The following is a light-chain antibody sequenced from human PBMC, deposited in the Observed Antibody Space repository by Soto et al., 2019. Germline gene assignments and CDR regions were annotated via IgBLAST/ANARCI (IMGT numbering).Light chain of an antibody. CDR1: QGIRNN. V-gene: IGKV1-6*01. CDR2: AAS. CDR3: LQDYNYPRT. J-gene: IGKJ2*01. Sequence: AIQMTRSPSSLSASVGDRVTITCRASQGIRNNLGWYQQKPGKAPKLLIYAASSLQSGVPSRFSGSGSGTDFTLTISSLQPEDFATYYCLQDYNYPRTFGQGTKLEIK.